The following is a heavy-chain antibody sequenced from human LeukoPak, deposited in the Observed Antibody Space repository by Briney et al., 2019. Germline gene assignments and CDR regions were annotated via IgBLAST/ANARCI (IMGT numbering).Heavy chain of an antibody. V-gene: IGHV4-30-4*07. CDR2: IFDNENT. D-gene: IGHD1-14*01. J-gene: IGHJ3*02. CDR3: ARVTLTTTARAFYI. Sequence: PSETLSLTFSVSSGSITSGVKSWSWIRQPPGKGLEWLGNIFDNENTVYNPSLRSRLTISLDTSKSHFSLKLTSVTAADTAIYYCARVTLTTTARAFYIWGEGTMVTVSS. CDR1: SGSITSGVKS.